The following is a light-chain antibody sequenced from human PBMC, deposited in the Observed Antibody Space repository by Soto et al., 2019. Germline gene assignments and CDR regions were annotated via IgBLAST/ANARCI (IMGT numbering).Light chain of an antibody. J-gene: IGKJ4*01. CDR1: QGISRY. V-gene: IGKV1-9*01. CDR2: EAS. CDR3: QQIYRCPLT. Sequence: QLTQSPSSLSASVGDRVTITCRASQGISRYLAWYQQKPGKVPKLLISEASTLESGVPSRFSGGGFGTDFTLTISSLQPEDFAIYYCQQIYRCPLTFGGGTKVEIK.